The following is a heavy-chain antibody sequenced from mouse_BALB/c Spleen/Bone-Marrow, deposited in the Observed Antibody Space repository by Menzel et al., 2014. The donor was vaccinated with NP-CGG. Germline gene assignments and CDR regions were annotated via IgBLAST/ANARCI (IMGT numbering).Heavy chain of an antibody. CDR1: GFTFTDYY. CDR2: IRNEAKGYTS. V-gene: IGHV7-3*02. CDR3: ARDINYDIYWYFDV. D-gene: IGHD2-4*01. Sequence: EVQGVESGGGLVQPGGSLRLSCATSGFTFTDYYMSWVRRPPGKALEWLGFIRNEAKGYTSENSASVKGRFTISRDNSQSILYLQMNTLRAEDSATYYCARDINYDIYWYFDVWGAGTTVTVSS. J-gene: IGHJ1*01.